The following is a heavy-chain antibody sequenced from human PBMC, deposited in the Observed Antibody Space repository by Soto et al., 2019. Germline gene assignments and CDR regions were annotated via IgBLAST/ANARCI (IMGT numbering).Heavy chain of an antibody. CDR3: ARDRVSGSYYYYYGMDV. V-gene: IGHV4-39*07. CDR1: SVSIYSGSFH. Sequence: SETLSLTCTVSSVSIYSGSFHWGWIRQPPGKGLEWIGSINFSGSTYYNPSLKSRVTISVDTSKNQFSLKLSSVTAADTAVYYCARDRVSGSYYYYYGMDVWGQGTTVTVSS. CDR2: INFSGST. D-gene: IGHD1-26*01. J-gene: IGHJ6*02.